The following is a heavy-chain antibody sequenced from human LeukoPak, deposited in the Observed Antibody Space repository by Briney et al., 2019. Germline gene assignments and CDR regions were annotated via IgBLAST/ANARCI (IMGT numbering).Heavy chain of an antibody. CDR3: ARDHGESYYYGMDV. Sequence: VGSLRLSCAASGNTFPDYTMNWVRQPPGKGLEWVSSISGTGGSTDYADSVKGRFTIPRDHSKNTLYLQMNSLRAEDTAVYFCARDHGESYYYGMDVWGQGTTVTVSS. J-gene: IGHJ6*02. CDR1: GNTFPDYT. V-gene: IGHV3-23*01. CDR2: ISGTGGST. D-gene: IGHD4-17*01.